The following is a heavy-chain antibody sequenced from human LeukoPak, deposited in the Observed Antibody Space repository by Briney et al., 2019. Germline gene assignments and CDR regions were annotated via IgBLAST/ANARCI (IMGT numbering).Heavy chain of an antibody. D-gene: IGHD2-2*01. Sequence: GASVKVSCKASGGTFSSYTISWVRQAPGQGLEWMGRIIPILGIANYAQKFQGRVTITADKSTSTADMELSSLRSEDTAVYYCARSQGIVVVPAVPDYWGQGTLVTVSS. CDR3: ARSQGIVVVPAVPDY. CDR2: IIPILGIA. CDR1: GGTFSSYT. V-gene: IGHV1-69*02. J-gene: IGHJ4*02.